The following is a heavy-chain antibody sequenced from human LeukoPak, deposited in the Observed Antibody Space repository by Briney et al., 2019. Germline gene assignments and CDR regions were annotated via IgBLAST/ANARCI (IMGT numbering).Heavy chain of an antibody. CDR2: IKQDGSEK. CDR1: GFTFSSRDW. V-gene: IGHV3-7*01. J-gene: IGHJ4*02. D-gene: IGHD3-10*01. CDR3: ARQWYYGSGSYGY. Sequence: PGGSLRLSCVASGFTFSSRDWMTWVRQAPGKGLEWVANIKQDGSEKNYVDSVKGRFTISRDNAKNSVDLQMNSLRVEDTAVYYCARQWYYGSGSYGYWGQGTLVTVSS.